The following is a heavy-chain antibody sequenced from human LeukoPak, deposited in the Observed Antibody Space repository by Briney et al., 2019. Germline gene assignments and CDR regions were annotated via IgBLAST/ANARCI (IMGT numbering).Heavy chain of an antibody. V-gene: IGHV1-8*01. CDR1: GYTFTSYD. J-gene: IGHJ4*02. Sequence: ASVKVSCKASGYTFTSYDINWVRQATGQGLEWMGWMNPNSGNTGYAQKFQGRVTMTTDTSTSTAYMELRSLRSDDTAVYYCARIPSRVPAATVGYYFDYWGQGTLVTVSS. D-gene: IGHD2-2*01. CDR2: MNPNSGNT. CDR3: ARIPSRVPAATVGYYFDY.